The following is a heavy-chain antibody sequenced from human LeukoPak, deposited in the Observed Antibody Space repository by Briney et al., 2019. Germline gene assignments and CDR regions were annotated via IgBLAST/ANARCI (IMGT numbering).Heavy chain of an antibody. D-gene: IGHD6-19*01. CDR3: ARCIAVAGTLYWFDP. CDR2: INWSGGRT. V-gene: IGHV3-20*04. CDR1: GFTFDDYG. Sequence: GRSLRLSCAASGFTFDDYGMTWVRQAPGKGLEWVSGINWSGGRTVYADSVKGRFTISRDNAKNSLYLQMNSLRAEDTAVYYCARCIAVAGTLYWFDPWGQGTLVTVSS. J-gene: IGHJ5*02.